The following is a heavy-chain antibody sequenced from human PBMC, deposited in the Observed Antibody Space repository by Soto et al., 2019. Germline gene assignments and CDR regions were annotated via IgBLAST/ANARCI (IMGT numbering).Heavy chain of an antibody. Sequence: LRLSCAASGFNFNSYTINWVRQAPGKRLEWLSAISSSGYIFSTDSVRGRFTISRDNAKNSVYLQLNSLRAADTAVYFSARDCGGGSCYTGRDGWGQGTTVTVSS. D-gene: IGHD2-15*01. CDR1: GFNFNSYT. CDR3: ARDCGGGSCYTGRDG. J-gene: IGHJ6*02. V-gene: IGHV3-21*01. CDR2: ISSSGYI.